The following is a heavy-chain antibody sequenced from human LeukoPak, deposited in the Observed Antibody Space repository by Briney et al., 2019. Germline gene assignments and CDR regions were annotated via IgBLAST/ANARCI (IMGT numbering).Heavy chain of an antibody. Sequence: SETLSLTCTVSGGSISSSSCYWGWIRQPTGKGLEWIGSIYYSGSTYYNPSLKSRVTISLDMSKNQISLNLNSVTAADTAVYYCARGLWDNGDRLEYWGPRTLVTVSS. V-gene: IGHV4-39*07. J-gene: IGHJ4*02. D-gene: IGHD4-17*01. CDR1: GGSISSSSCY. CDR3: ARGLWDNGDRLEY. CDR2: IYYSGST.